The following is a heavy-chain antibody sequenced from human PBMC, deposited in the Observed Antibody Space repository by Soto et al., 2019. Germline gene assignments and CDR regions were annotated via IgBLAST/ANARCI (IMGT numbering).Heavy chain of an antibody. CDR3: ARALRYYDILTGYSPVDY. CDR1: GYTFTGYY. J-gene: IGHJ4*02. Sequence: ASVKVSCMASGYTFTGYYMYWVRQAPGQGLEWMGWINPNSGGTNYAQKFQGRVTMTRDTSISTAYMELSRLRSDDTAVYYCARALRYYDILTGYSPVDYWGQGTLVTVSS. CDR2: INPNSGGT. D-gene: IGHD3-9*01. V-gene: IGHV1-2*02.